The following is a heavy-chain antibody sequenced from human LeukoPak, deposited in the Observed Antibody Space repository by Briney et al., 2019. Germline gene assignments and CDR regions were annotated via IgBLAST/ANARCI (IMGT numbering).Heavy chain of an antibody. CDR3: ARRAGAYSHPHDY. V-gene: IGHV3-53*01. D-gene: IGHD4/OR15-4a*01. CDR1: GFTFSSNS. J-gene: IGHJ4*02. CDR2: IYSDNT. Sequence: GGSLRLSCTVSGFTFSSNSMSWVRQAPGKGLEWVSFIYSDNTHYSYSVKGRFTISRDNSKNTLYLQMNSLRAEDTAVYYCARRAGAYSHPHDYWGQGTLVTVSS.